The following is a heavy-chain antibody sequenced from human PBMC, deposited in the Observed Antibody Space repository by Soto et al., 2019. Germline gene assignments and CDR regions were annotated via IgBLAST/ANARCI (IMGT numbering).Heavy chain of an antibody. V-gene: IGHV4-31*03. CDR2: IYYSGST. CDR3: AREGAAPYYYYGMDV. J-gene: IGHJ6*02. CDR1: GGSISSGGYF. Sequence: TSETLSLTCTVSGGSISSGGYFWRWIRQHPGKGLAWLGFIYYSGSTYYNPSLKSRVTISVDTSKNQFSLKLSSVTAADTAVYYCAREGAAPYYYYGMDVWGQGTTVTV. D-gene: IGHD6-6*01.